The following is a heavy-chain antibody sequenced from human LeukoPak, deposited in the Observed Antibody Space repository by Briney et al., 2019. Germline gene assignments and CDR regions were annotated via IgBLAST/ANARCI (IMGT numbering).Heavy chain of an antibody. CDR1: GFTFSSYA. CDR2: ISGLGDTT. D-gene: IGHD3-22*01. Sequence: GGSLRLSCAASGFTFSSYAMSWVRQAPGKGLEWVSAISGLGDTTYYADSVKGRFTISRDNSKNMLYLQMNSLRTEDTAVYYCAKDRSYYDTGGYYQVDYWGQGTLVTASS. CDR3: AKDRSYYDTGGYYQVDY. V-gene: IGHV3-23*01. J-gene: IGHJ4*02.